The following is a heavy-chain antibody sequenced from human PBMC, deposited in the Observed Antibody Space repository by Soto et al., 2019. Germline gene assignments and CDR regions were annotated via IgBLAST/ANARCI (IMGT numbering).Heavy chain of an antibody. V-gene: IGHV4-34*01. CDR3: ARGWGPNSRWYRRSYYYYGMDV. J-gene: IGHJ6*02. Sequence: SETLSLTCAVYGGSFSGYYWSWIRQPPGKWLEWIGEINHSGSTNYNPSLKSRVTISVDTSKSQFSLKLSSVTAADTAVYYCARGWGPNSRWYRRSYYYYGMDVWGHGXTVTVSS. D-gene: IGHD6-13*01. CDR1: GGSFSGYY. CDR2: INHSGST.